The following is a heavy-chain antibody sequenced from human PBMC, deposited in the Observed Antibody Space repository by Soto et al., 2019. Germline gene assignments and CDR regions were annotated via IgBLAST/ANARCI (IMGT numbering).Heavy chain of an antibody. CDR1: GFTVSSNY. D-gene: IGHD2-2*01. J-gene: IGHJ6*02. CDR2: IYSGGST. V-gene: IGHV3-53*01. CDR3: ATSTSPSYGMDV. Sequence: EVQLVESGGGLIQPGGSLRLSCAASGFTVSSNYMSWVHQAPGKGLEWVSVIYSGGSTYYADSVKGRFTISRDNSKNTLYLQMNSLRAEDTAVYYCATSTSPSYGMDVWGQGTTVTVSS.